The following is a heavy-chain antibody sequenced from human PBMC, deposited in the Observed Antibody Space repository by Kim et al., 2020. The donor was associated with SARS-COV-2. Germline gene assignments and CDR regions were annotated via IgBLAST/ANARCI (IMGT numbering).Heavy chain of an antibody. J-gene: IGHJ4*02. Sequence: GESLKISCKGSGYSFTSYWIGWVRQMPGKGLEWMGIIYPGDSDTRYSPSFQGQVTISADKSISTAYLQWSSLKASDTAMYYCARLGAIAAAATGFDYWGQGTLVTVSS. D-gene: IGHD6-13*01. CDR2: IYPGDSDT. CDR3: ARLGAIAAAATGFDY. CDR1: GYSFTSYW. V-gene: IGHV5-51*01.